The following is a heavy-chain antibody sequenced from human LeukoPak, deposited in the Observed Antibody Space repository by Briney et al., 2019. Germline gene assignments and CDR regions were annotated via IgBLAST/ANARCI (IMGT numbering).Heavy chain of an antibody. Sequence: ASVKVSCKASGYTFTGYYMHWVRQAPGQGLEWMGWINPNSGGTNYAQKFQGRVTMTRDTSISTAYMELSRLRSDDTAVYYCARNRIAVAGTSFGYWGQGTLVTVSS. D-gene: IGHD6-19*01. CDR2: INPNSGGT. J-gene: IGHJ4*02. V-gene: IGHV1-2*02. CDR3: ARNRIAVAGTSFGY. CDR1: GYTFTGYY.